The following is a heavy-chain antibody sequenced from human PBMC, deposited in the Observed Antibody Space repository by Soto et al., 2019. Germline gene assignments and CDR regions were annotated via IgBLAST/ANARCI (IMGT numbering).Heavy chain of an antibody. CDR3: ASYVMGYYYYDRNDAFDI. J-gene: IGHJ3*02. CDR1: GGSISSSSYY. V-gene: IGHV4-39*02. Sequence: QLQLQESGPGLVKPSETLSLTCTVSGGSISSSSYYWGWIRQPPGKGMEWIGSIYYSGSTYYNPSLKSRVTIPVDTSKKHFSLKLSSVTAADTAVYYCASYVMGYYYYDRNDAFDIWGQGTMVTVSS. D-gene: IGHD3-22*01. CDR2: IYYSGST.